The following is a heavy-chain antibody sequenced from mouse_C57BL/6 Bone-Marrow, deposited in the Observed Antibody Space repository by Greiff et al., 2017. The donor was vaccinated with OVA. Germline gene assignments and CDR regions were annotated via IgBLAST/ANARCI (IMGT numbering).Heavy chain of an antibody. CDR1: GYSFTGYY. V-gene: IGHV1-42*01. CDR2: INPSTGGT. J-gene: IGHJ3*01. D-gene: IGHD2-3*01. Sequence: LKQSGPELVKPGASVKISCKASGYSFTGYYMNWVKQSPEKSLEWIGEINPSTGGTTYNQKFKAKATLTVDKSSSTAYMQLKSLTSEDSAVYYCARWDGYFWFAYWGQGTLVTVSA. CDR3: ARWDGYFWFAY.